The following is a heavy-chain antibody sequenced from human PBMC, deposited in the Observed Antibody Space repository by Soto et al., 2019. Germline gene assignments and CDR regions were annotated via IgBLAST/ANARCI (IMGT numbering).Heavy chain of an antibody. CDR1: GYTFTSYG. D-gene: IGHD3-9*01. J-gene: IGHJ4*02. CDR2: INTYNGKT. V-gene: IGHV1-18*01. CDR3: AREYYDILTGYYEYRYFDY. Sequence: QVHLVHSGAEVKKPGASVKVSCKASGYTFTSYGINWVRQAPGQGLEWMGRINTYNGKTNYAQKFQGRVTMITDTSTNTAYMEMRSLRSDDTAVYYCAREYYDILTGYYEYRYFDYWGQGTLVTVSS.